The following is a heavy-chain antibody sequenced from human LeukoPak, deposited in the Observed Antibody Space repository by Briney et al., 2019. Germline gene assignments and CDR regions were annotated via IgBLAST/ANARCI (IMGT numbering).Heavy chain of an antibody. CDR2: IYYSGST. D-gene: IGHD3-10*01. V-gene: IGHV4-59*01. CDR1: GGCLSTYY. J-gene: IGHJ4*02. Sequence: SETLSLTCSVSGGCLSTYYWTWIRQSPGKGLEWIGYIYYSGSTNYNPSLKSRVTISVDTSKNQFSLNLSSVTAADTAVYYCARSYYGSGSYYSFDYWGQGTLVTVSS. CDR3: ARSYYGSGSYYSFDY.